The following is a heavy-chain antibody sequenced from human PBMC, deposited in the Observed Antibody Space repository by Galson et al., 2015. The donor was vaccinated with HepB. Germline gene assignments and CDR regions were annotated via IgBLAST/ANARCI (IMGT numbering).Heavy chain of an antibody. CDR1: GFTFSTYW. CDR3: ARDFAHSIAVAGTDYFYYGLDV. CDR2: IKRDGSEK. Sequence: SLRLSCAASGFTFSTYWMTWVRQAPGKGLEWVANIKRDGSEKNYADSVKGRFTIFRDNAKNSLFLQMYGLGAEDTAVYYCARDFAHSIAVAGTDYFYYGLDVWGQGTTVTVSS. J-gene: IGHJ6*02. V-gene: IGHV3-7*03. D-gene: IGHD6-19*01.